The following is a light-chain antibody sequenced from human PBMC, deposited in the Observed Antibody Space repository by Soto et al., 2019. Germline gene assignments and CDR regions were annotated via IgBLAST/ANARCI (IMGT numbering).Light chain of an antibody. CDR2: EVR. CDR3: TSYTPTGALV. V-gene: IGLV2-14*01. Sequence: QSALTQPRSVSGSPGQSVTISCTGTSSDVGGSNYVSWYQQHPGKAPKLMIYEVRNRLSGVSNRFSGSKSGNTASLTISGLQSEDEADYYCTSYTPTGALVFGSGTKVTVL. CDR1: SSDVGGSNY. J-gene: IGLJ6*01.